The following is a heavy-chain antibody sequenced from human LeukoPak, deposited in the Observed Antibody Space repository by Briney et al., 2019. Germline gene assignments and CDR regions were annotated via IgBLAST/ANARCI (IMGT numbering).Heavy chain of an antibody. J-gene: IGHJ4*02. V-gene: IGHV4-59*08. CDR3: ARLSGAPVRHPIYHFDY. CDR1: GGSISSYY. D-gene: IGHD2-2*02. CDR2: IYHSGST. Sequence: SETLSLTCTVSGGSISSYYWSWIRQPPGKGLEWIGNIYHSGSTYKNPSLKSRVTISLDTSKNQFSLKLSSVTAADTAIYYCARLSGAPVRHPIYHFDYWGQGTLVTVSS.